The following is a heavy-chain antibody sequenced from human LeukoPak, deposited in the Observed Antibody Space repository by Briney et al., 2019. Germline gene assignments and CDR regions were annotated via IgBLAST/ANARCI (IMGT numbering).Heavy chain of an antibody. Sequence: SETLSLTCAVYGGSFSGYYWSWIRQPPGKGLEWIGEINHSGSTNYNPSLKSRVTISVDTSENQFSLKLSSVTAADTAVYYCARARGYSYSWFDPWGQGTLVTVSS. J-gene: IGHJ5*02. V-gene: IGHV4-34*01. D-gene: IGHD5-18*01. CDR1: GGSFSGYY. CDR3: ARARGYSYSWFDP. CDR2: INHSGST.